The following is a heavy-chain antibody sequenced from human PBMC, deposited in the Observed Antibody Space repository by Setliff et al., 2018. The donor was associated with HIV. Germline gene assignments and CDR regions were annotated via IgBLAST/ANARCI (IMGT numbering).Heavy chain of an antibody. CDR2: IYPGDSDT. D-gene: IGHD3-22*01. CDR1: GYSFTTYW. V-gene: IGHV5-51*01. Sequence: GESLKISCKGSGYSFTTYWIGWVRQMPGKGLEWMGIIYPGDSDTRYSPSFQGQVTISADKSISTAYLQWSSLKASDTAMYYCARPYFHQSSDAFQIWGQGTMFTVSS. CDR3: ARPYFHQSSDAFQI. J-gene: IGHJ3*02.